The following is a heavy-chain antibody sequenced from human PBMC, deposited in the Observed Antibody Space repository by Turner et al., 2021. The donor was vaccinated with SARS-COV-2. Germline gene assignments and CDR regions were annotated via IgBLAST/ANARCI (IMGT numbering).Heavy chain of an antibody. CDR1: GYTFPNYE. D-gene: IGHD2-2*01. CDR2: MNPNSGNT. J-gene: IGHJ6*02. CDR3: ARLHGHCTSTSCYWDYYFGMDV. Sequence: QVQLVQSGAEVKKPGASVKVSCKASGYTFPNYELNWVRQATGQGLEWMGWMNPNSGNTGYAQKFPGRVTMTRDTSISTAYMELSSLRSEDTAVYYCARLHGHCTSTSCYWDYYFGMDVWGQGTTVTVSS. V-gene: IGHV1-8*01.